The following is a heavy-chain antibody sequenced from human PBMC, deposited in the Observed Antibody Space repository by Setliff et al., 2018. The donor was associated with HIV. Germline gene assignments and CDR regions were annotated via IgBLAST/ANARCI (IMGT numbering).Heavy chain of an antibody. V-gene: IGHV4-38-2*02. D-gene: IGHD3-22*01. Sequence: PSETLSLTCTVSGYSVSSGYYWGWIRQPPGKGLEWIANIYHSGSTYYNPSLKSRVTISVDKSRNQFSLKLSSVTAADTAVYYCARTHSGYFPYYFDYWGQGTLVTVSS. CDR2: IYHSGST. CDR3: ARTHSGYFPYYFDY. J-gene: IGHJ4*02. CDR1: GYSVSSGYY.